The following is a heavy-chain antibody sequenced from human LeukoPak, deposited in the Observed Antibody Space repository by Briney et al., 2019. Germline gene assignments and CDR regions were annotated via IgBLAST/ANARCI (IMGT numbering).Heavy chain of an antibody. CDR1: GFTFSPFT. D-gene: IGHD4-23*01. J-gene: IGHJ4*02. Sequence: PGGSLRLSCAASGFTFSPFTLGWVRQAPGKGLEWLSAISGSGDTTHYADSAKGRFTISRDNANNSLYLQMNSLRGEDTAVYYCARGPTVVTSYFDYWGQGTLVTVSS. CDR3: ARGPTVVTSYFDY. CDR2: ISGSGDTT. V-gene: IGHV3-23*01.